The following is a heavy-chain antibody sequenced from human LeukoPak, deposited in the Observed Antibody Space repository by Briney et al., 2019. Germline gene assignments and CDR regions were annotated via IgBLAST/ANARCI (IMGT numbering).Heavy chain of an antibody. CDR2: IKQDGSER. CDR3: AKDGQLGGSSWFTLFFDY. Sequence: GGSLSLSCAASGFTFSRYWMSWVRQAPGKGLEWVANIKQDGSERYYVDSVKGRFTLSRDNGKSSVSLQMSSLRAEDTAVYYCAKDGQLGGSSWFTLFFDYWGQGTQVTVSS. V-gene: IGHV3-7*01. D-gene: IGHD6-13*01. J-gene: IGHJ4*02. CDR1: GFTFSRYW.